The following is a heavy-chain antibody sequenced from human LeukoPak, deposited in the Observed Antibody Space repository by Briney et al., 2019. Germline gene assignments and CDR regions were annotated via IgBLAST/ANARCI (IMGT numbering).Heavy chain of an antibody. V-gene: IGHV4-59*01. CDR2: IYYSGST. J-gene: IGHJ3*02. D-gene: IGHD6-19*01. CDR3: ARGLGDSSGPDDAFDI. Sequence: YPSETLSLTCTVSGGSISSYYWSWIRQPPGKGLEWIGYIYYSGSTNYNPSLKSRVTISVDTSKNQFSLKLSSVTAADTAVYYCARGLGDSSGPDDAFDIWGQGTMVTVSS. CDR1: GGSISSYY.